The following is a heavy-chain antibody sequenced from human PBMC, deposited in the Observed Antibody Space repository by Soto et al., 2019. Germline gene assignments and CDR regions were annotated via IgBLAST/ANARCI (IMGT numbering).Heavy chain of an antibody. CDR2: IYYSGST. D-gene: IGHD3-9*01. V-gene: IGHV4-59*08. CDR1: GGSISSYY. J-gene: IGHJ3*02. Sequence: QVQLQESGPGLVKPSETLSLTCTVSGGSISSYYWSWIRQPPGKGLEWIGYIYYSGSTNYNPSLKSRVTISVDTSKNQFSLKLSSVTAADTAVYYCARRKEEYDILTGYYSGAFDIWGQGTMVTVSS. CDR3: ARRKEEYDILTGYYSGAFDI.